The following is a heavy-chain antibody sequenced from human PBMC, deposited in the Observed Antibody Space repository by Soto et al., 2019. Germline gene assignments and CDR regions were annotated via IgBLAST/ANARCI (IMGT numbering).Heavy chain of an antibody. CDR1: GFSLSTSGVG. D-gene: IGHD3-10*01. Sequence: SGPTLVKPTQTLTLTCTFSGFSLSTSGVGVGWIRQPPGKALEWLALIYWDDDKRYSPSLKSRLTITKDTSKNQVVLTMTNMDPVDTATYYCARGSGSFPLDWFDPWGQGTLVTVSS. CDR2: IYWDDDK. J-gene: IGHJ5*02. V-gene: IGHV2-5*02. CDR3: ARGSGSFPLDWFDP.